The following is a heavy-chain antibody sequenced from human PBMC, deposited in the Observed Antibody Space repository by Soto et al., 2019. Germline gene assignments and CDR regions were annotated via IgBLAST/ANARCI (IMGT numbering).Heavy chain of an antibody. V-gene: IGHV4-39*01. CDR3: ARSPPGTAMVIVAY. CDR1: GGSISSSSYY. Sequence: SETLSLTCPVSGGSISSSSYYWGWIRQPPGKGLEWIGSIYYSGSTYYNPSLKSRVTISVDTSKNQFSLKLSSVTAADTAVYYCARSPPGTAMVIVAYWGQGTLVTVSS. CDR2: IYYSGST. D-gene: IGHD5-18*01. J-gene: IGHJ4*02.